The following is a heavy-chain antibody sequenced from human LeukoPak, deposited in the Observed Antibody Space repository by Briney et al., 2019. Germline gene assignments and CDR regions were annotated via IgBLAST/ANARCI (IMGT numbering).Heavy chain of an antibody. D-gene: IGHD3-22*01. CDR1: GYTFTGYY. V-gene: IGHV1-2*06. J-gene: IGHJ4*02. CDR2: INPNSGGT. Sequence: GASVKVSCKASGYTFTGYYMHWVRQAPGQGLEWMGRINPNSGGTNYAQKFQGRVTMTGDTSISTAYMELSRLRSDDTAVYYCARGGVNYYDSTPQILFDYWGQGTLVTVSS. CDR3: ARGGVNYYDSTPQILFDY.